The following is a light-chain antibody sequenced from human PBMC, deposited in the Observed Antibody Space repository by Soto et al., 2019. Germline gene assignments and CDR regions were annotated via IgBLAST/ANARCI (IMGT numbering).Light chain of an antibody. CDR3: QQYTDWPTT. CDR2: GAS. Sequence: EIVMGQSPATLSVSPGQRATLSCRASQSVRTTVAWYHQRPGQAPRLLIYGASTRATGVPDRFSGGGSGTDFTLTVTSLQSEDFGIYYCQQYTDWPTTFGRGTKVDIK. J-gene: IGKJ1*01. V-gene: IGKV3-15*01. CDR1: QSVRTT.